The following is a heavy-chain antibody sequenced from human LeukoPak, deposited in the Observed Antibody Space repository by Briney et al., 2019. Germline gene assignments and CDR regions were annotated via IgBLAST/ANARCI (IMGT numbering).Heavy chain of an antibody. Sequence: SVKVSCKASGGTFSSYAITWVRQAPGQGLEWMGGITPIFGTANYAQKFQGRVTITADESTSTAYMELSSLRSEDTAVYYCAREPTTYYYGSGSYAFDIWGQGTMVTVSS. CDR1: GGTFSSYA. CDR3: AREPTTYYYGSGSYAFDI. D-gene: IGHD3-10*01. CDR2: ITPIFGTA. J-gene: IGHJ3*02. V-gene: IGHV1-69*13.